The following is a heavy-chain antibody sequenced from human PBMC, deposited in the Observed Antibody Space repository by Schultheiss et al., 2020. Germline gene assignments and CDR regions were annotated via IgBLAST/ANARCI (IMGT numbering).Heavy chain of an antibody. CDR3: AARTVTTYY. D-gene: IGHD4-17*01. V-gene: IGHV4-61*02. CDR1: GGSISSGSYY. CDR2: IYTSGST. J-gene: IGHJ4*02. Sequence: SETLSLTCTVSGGSISSGSYYWSWIRQPAGKGLEWIGRIYTSGSTNYNPSLKSRVTISVDTSKNQFSLKLSSVTAADTAVYYCAARTVTTYYWGQGTLVTVSS.